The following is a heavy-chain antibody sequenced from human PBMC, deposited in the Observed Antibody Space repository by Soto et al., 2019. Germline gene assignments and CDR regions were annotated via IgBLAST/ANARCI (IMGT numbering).Heavy chain of an antibody. CDR2: IYANGNA. CDR3: ARGVRDGYYGMDV. J-gene: IGHJ6*02. V-gene: IGHV4-4*07. CDR1: GGSFFSYY. D-gene: IGHD3-16*02. Sequence: QAQLQESGPGLVKPSETLYLTCSVSGGSFFSYYWTWIRQPAGKGLEWIGRIYANGNANYNPSLRSRVTMSADTSKNQFSLRLRSVTAADTAVYYCARGVRDGYYGMDVWGPGATVTVSS.